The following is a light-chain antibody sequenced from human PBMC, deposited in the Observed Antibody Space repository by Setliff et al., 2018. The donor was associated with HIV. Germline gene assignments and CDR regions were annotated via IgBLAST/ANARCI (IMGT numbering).Light chain of an antibody. CDR1: SSDIGDYES. CDR2: DVT. J-gene: IGLJ1*01. Sequence: QSVLAQPASVSGSPGQSITISCTGSSSDIGDYESASWYQQHPGEVPKLMIYDVTKRPSGVSNRFSASKSGNTASLTISGLQAEDEAHYYCCSYAGSSFYVFGTGTKVTVL. V-gene: IGLV2-23*02. CDR3: CSYAGSSFYV.